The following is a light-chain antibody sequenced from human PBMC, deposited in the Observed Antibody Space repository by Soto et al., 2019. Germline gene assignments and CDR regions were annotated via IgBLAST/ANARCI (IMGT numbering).Light chain of an antibody. CDR1: QSISGW. V-gene: IGKV1-5*03. J-gene: IGKJ4*01. CDR3: QQYKSFSLT. CDR2: KTS. Sequence: DIQMTQSPSSLSASVGDRVTITCRASQSISGWLAWYQQKPGKAPKLLIYKTSDLESGVPSRFSGSGSGTEFSLTISSLQPDDFATYYCQQYKSFSLTFGGGTKVDI.